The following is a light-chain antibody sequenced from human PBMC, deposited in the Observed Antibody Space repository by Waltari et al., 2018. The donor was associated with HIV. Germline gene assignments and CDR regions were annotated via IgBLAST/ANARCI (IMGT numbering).Light chain of an antibody. J-gene: IGLJ2*01. CDR1: SRDVGAFNF. Sequence: QSALPQPRSVSGSPGPSVNIPCTGPSRDVGAFNFVSWYQQYPGKAPHLLIYDVKKRPSVVPDRFYGSKSDNTASLTISGLPAEDEADYYCCSYAGNYIFDFGGGTKLTVL. V-gene: IGLV2-11*01. CDR2: DVK. CDR3: CSYAGNYIFD.